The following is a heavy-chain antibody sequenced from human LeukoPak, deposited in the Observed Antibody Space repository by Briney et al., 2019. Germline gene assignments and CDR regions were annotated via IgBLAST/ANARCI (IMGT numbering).Heavy chain of an antibody. CDR2: ISSSSSYI. CDR1: GFTFSRHS. J-gene: IGHJ4*02. D-gene: IGHD5-12*01. CDR3: ARDSRNIVADLAF. V-gene: IGHV3-21*01. Sequence: GGSLRLSCAASGFTFSRHSMNWVRQAPGKGLEWVSSISSSSSYIYYADSVKGRFTISRDNARNSLYLQMNSLRAEDTAVYYCARDSRNIVADLAFWGQGTLVTVSS.